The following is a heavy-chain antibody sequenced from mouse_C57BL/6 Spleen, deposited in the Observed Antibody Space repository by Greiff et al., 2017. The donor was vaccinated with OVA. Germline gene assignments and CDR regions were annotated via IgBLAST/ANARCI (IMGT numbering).Heavy chain of an antibody. D-gene: IGHD1-1*01. V-gene: IGHV10-1*01. CDR2: IRSKSNNYAT. J-gene: IGHJ4*01. CDR1: GFSFNTYA. CDR3: VRHCSSPYYAMDY. Sequence: EVMLVESGGGLVQPKGSLKLSCAASGFSFNTYAMNWVRQAPGKGLEWVARIRSKSNNYATYYADSVKDRFTISRDDSESMLYLQMNNLKTEDTAMYYCVRHCSSPYYAMDYWGQGTSVTVSS.